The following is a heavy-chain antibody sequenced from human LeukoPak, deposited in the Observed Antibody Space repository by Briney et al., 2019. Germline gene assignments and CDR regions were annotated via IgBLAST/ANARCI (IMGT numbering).Heavy chain of an antibody. CDR3: ARAGVGYSSSWYHYYYYYMDV. CDR1: GGSISSSSYY. D-gene: IGHD6-13*01. V-gene: IGHV4-39*07. J-gene: IGHJ6*03. Sequence: SETLSLTCTVSGGSISSSSYYWAWIRQPPGKGLEWIGSIHYSGSTYYNPSLQSRVTISVDTSKNQFSLKLSSVTAADTAVYYCARAGVGYSSSWYHYYYYYMDVWGKGTTVTISS. CDR2: IHYSGST.